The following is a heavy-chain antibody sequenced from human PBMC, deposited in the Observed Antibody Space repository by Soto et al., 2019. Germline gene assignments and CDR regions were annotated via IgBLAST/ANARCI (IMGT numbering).Heavy chain of an antibody. J-gene: IGHJ4*02. CDR2: IYYSGST. V-gene: IGHV4-39*01. D-gene: IGHD3-22*01. CDR1: CGSISSSSYY. CDR3: MLGSGWKDFYY. Sequence: PSETLSLTCTVSCGSISSSSYYWGWIRQPPGKGLEWIGSIYYSGSTYYNPSLKSRVTISVDTSKNQFSLKLSSVTAADTAVYYCMLGSGWKDFYYWGQGTLVTVSS.